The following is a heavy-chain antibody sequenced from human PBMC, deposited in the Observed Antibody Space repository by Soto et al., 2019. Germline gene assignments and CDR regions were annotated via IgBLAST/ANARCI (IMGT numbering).Heavy chain of an antibody. D-gene: IGHD2-2*01. V-gene: IGHV1-18*04. CDR3: AREWDCSSTSCYGSGYGMDV. CDR1: GYTFTSYG. J-gene: IGHJ6*02. CDR2: ISAYNGNT. Sequence: ASVKVSCKASGYTFTSYGISWVRQAPGQGLEWMGWISAYNGNTNYAQKLQGRVTMTTDTSTSTAYMELRSLRSDDTAVYYCAREWDCSSTSCYGSGYGMDVWGQGTTVTVSS.